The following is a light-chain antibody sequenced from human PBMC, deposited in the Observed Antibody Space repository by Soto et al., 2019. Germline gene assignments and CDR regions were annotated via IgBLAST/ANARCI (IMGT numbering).Light chain of an antibody. Sequence: QSVLTQPASVSGSPGHSITISCTGTSSDVGGYNYVSWYQQHPGKAPKLMIYDVTNRPSGVSNRFSGSKSGNTASLTISGLQAEDEADYYCSSYTSSTSFYFGTGTKVTVL. CDR1: SSDVGGYNY. CDR3: SSYTSSTSFY. V-gene: IGLV2-14*01. J-gene: IGLJ1*01. CDR2: DVT.